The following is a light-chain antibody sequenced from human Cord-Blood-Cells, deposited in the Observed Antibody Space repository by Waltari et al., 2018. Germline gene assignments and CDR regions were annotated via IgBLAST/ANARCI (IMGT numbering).Light chain of an antibody. Sequence: QSALTQPASVSGSPGQSIPIPCTGTSSDVGSYNLVSWYQQHPGKAPKLMIYEGSKRPSGVSNRFSGSKSGNTASLTISGLQAEDEADYYCCSYAGSSTLYVFGTGTKVTVL. CDR1: SSDVGSYNL. CDR2: EGS. CDR3: CSYAGSSTLYV. V-gene: IGLV2-23*01. J-gene: IGLJ1*01.